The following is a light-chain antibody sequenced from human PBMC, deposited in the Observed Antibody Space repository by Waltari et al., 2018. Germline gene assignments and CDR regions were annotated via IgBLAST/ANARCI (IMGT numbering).Light chain of an antibody. CDR3: QHYVRLPAT. CDR1: QSVGRT. J-gene: IGKJ1*01. Sequence: RATLSCRASQSVGRTLTWYQQKPGQAPRLLIYAASNRATGIPDRFSGSGSGTDFSLTISRLEPEDFAVYYCQHYVRLPATFGQGTKVAIK. V-gene: IGKV3-20*01. CDR2: AAS.